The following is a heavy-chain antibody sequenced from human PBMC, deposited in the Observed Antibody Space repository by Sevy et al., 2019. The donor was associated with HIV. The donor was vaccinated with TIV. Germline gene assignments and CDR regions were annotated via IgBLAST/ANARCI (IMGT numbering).Heavy chain of an antibody. CDR2: ISGLSNYI. CDR1: GFTFSSYS. V-gene: IGHV3-21*01. J-gene: IGHJ3*02. D-gene: IGHD2-15*01. CDR3: ARDPLSTLFDASDI. Sequence: GGSLRLSCAASGFTFSSYSMNWVHQAPGKGLEWVSFISGLSNYIYYADSVKGRFTISRDNAKNSVYLQMNSLRAEDTALYYCARDPLSTLFDASDIWGQGTMVTVSS.